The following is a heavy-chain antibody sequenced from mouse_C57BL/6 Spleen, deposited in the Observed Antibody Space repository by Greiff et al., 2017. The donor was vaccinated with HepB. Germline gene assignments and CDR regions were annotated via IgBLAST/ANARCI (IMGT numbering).Heavy chain of an antibody. CDR3: ARVGETDYFDY. D-gene: IGHD4-1*01. Sequence: EVQEVESGGGLVKPGGSLKLSCAASGFTFSSYAMSWVRQTPEKRLEWVATISDGGSYTYYPDNVKGRFTISRDNAKNNLYLQMSHLKSEDTAIDYCARVGETDYFDYWGQGTTLTVSS. J-gene: IGHJ2*01. V-gene: IGHV5-4*01. CDR2: ISDGGSYT. CDR1: GFTFSSYA.